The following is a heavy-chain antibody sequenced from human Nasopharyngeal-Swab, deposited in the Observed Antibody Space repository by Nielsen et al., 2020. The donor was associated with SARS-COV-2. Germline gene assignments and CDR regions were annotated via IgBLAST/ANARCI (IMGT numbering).Heavy chain of an antibody. Sequence: GESLKISCAASGFPFSSYAMSWVRQAPGKGLEWVSAISGSGGSTYYADSVKGRFTISRDNSKNTLYLQMNSLRAEDTAVYYCAKDPEWELLGWFDPWGQGTLVTVSS. CDR3: AKDPEWELLGWFDP. CDR2: ISGSGGST. J-gene: IGHJ5*02. D-gene: IGHD1-26*01. CDR1: GFPFSSYA. V-gene: IGHV3-23*01.